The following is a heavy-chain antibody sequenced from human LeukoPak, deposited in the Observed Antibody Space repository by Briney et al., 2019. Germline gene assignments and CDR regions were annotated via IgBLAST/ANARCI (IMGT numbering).Heavy chain of an antibody. CDR1: GGSISGYH. Sequence: SETLSLTCTVSGGSISGYHWNWIRQPPGKGLEWIANIYYSGSTNYSPSLKSRVTISVDTSKNQFSLKLSSVTAADTAVYYCARDRATSFGNLFDYWGQGALVTVSS. CDR3: ARDRATSFGNLFDY. J-gene: IGHJ4*02. V-gene: IGHV4-59*01. CDR2: IYYSGST. D-gene: IGHD2-2*01.